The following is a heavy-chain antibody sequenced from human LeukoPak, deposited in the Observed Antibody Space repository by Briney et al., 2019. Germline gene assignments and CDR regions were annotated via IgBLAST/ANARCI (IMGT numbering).Heavy chain of an antibody. Sequence: PGGSLRLSCAASGFTFSTYTMNWVRQAPGKGLEWVSAISGSGGSTYYADSVKGRFTISRDNSKNTLYLQMNSLRAEDTAVYYCAKGTVGVLRYFDWQSSNWFDPWGQGTLVTVSS. CDR2: ISGSGGST. D-gene: IGHD3-9*01. V-gene: IGHV3-23*01. CDR3: AKGTVGVLRYFDWQSSNWFDP. J-gene: IGHJ5*02. CDR1: GFTFSTYT.